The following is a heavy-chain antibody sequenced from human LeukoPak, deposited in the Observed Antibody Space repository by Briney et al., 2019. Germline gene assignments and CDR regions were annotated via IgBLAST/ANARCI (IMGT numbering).Heavy chain of an antibody. V-gene: IGHV4-30-2*01. CDR2: IHHSGST. D-gene: IGHD1-26*01. CDR3: AREPHYVHFPLVGYGLDV. CDR1: GGSISSGFYS. J-gene: IGHJ6*02. Sequence: SETLSLTCVVSGGSISSGFYSWSWIRQPPGKGLEWIGYIHHSGSTNYNPSLKSRVTISVDGSKNQSSLRLTSVTAADTAVYYCAREPHYVHFPLVGYGLDVWGQGTTVTVSS.